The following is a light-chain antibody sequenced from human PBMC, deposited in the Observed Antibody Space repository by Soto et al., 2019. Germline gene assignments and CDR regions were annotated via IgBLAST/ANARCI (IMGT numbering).Light chain of an antibody. CDR1: ETVNSGY. CDR3: QQYGSSPRT. J-gene: IGKJ1*01. CDR2: YAS. V-gene: IGKV3D-20*01. Sequence: EIVLTQSPATLALSPGERAVLSCGASETVNSGYLAWYQQKPGLAPRLLIFYASIRATGIPDRFSGGGSGTDFTLTISRLEPEDFAVYYCQQYGSSPRTFGQGTKVEIK.